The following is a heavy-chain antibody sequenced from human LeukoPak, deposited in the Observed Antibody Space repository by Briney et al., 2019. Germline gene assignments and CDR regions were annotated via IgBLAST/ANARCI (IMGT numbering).Heavy chain of an antibody. CDR1: GGSISSNNFY. CDR2: VYYGGSP. CDR3: ARVNDCSSSSCFTSWFDP. D-gene: IGHD2-2*02. Sequence: SETLSLTCTVSGGSISSNNFYWCWIRQPPGKGLEWVGSVYYGGSPYYNPSLTSRVTMSVDTSKNQFSLELISVTAADTAMYYCARVNDCSSSSCFTSWFDPWGQGTLVTVSS. V-gene: IGHV4-39*07. J-gene: IGHJ5*02.